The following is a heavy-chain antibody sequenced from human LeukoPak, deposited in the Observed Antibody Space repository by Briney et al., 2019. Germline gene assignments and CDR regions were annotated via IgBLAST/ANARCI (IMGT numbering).Heavy chain of an antibody. Sequence: PGGSLRLSCAASGFTFSSYAMSWVRQAPGKGLEWVSAISGSGGSTYYADSVKGRFTISRDNSKNTLYLQTNSLRAEDTAVYYCANAFYEPTLASFDYWGQGTLVTVSS. V-gene: IGHV3-23*01. CDR1: GFTFSSYA. CDR2: ISGSGGST. CDR3: ANAFYEPTLASFDY. D-gene: IGHD3-3*01. J-gene: IGHJ4*02.